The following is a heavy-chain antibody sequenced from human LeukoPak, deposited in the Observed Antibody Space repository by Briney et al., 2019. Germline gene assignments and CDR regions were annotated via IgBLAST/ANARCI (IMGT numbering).Heavy chain of an antibody. D-gene: IGHD3-9*01. CDR3: ARGTPVLYDILTGYYLTSFDY. Sequence: SETLSLTCTVSGGSISSSSYYWGWIRQPPGKGLEWIGSIYYSGSTYYNPSLKSRVTISVDTSKNQFSLKLSSVTAADTAVYYCARGTPVLYDILTGYYLTSFDYWGQGTLVSVSS. V-gene: IGHV4-39*07. CDR2: IYYSGST. J-gene: IGHJ4*02. CDR1: GGSISSSSYY.